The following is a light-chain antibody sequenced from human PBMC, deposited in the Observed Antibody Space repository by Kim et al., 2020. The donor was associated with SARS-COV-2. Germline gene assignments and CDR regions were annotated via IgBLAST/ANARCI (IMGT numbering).Light chain of an antibody. V-gene: IGKV1-17*01. J-gene: IGKJ5*01. Sequence: NRVTITCRARQDNGNDLSWYQENQGRARTRLMYGASNLQSGVPSRFSGSGSETQFTLGVNSLQPEDFAIYFCFQRRTYPTSLGHGTRLEIK. CDR3: FQRRTYPTS. CDR2: GAS. CDR1: QDNGND.